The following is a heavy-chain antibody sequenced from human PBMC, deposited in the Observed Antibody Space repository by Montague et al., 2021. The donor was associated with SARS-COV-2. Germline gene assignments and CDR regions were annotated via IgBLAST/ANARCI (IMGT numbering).Heavy chain of an antibody. V-gene: IGHV4-34*01. CDR1: GGSLSGDH. CDR3: ARGPVGVAARLRYYFDQ. J-gene: IGHJ4*02. D-gene: IGHD6-6*01. Sequence: SETLSLTCAVYGGSLSGDHWSWIRQPPGKGLEWTGEVNHSGHTXXXVSXXXRVTMSVDTSKSQFSLKVGSVTAADTAVYYCARGPVGVAARLRYYFDQWGQGTLVTVSS. CDR2: VNHSGHT.